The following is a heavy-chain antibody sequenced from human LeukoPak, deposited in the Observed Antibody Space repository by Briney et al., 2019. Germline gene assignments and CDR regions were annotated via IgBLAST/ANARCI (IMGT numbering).Heavy chain of an antibody. J-gene: IGHJ4*02. CDR1: GYTFTGYY. Sequence: ASVKVSCKASGYTFTGYYLHWVRQAPGQGLEWMGWINPNSGGTNYAQKFQGRVTMTRDTSISTACMELSRLRSDDTAVYYCARDGFLDLYYFNYWGQGTLVTVSS. V-gene: IGHV1-2*02. CDR3: ARDGFLDLYYFNY. CDR2: INPNSGGT. D-gene: IGHD3-3*01.